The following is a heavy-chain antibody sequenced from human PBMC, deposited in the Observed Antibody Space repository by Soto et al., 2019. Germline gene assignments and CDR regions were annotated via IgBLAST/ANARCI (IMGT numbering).Heavy chain of an antibody. V-gene: IGHV3-15*07. Sequence: GGSLRLSCAASGFTFSNAWMNWVRQAPGKGLEWVGRIKSKTDGGTTDYAAPVKGRFTISRDDSKNTLYLQMNSLKTEDTAVYYCTTDYYGSGKIYYYGMDVWGQGTTVTVSS. CDR3: TTDYYGSGKIYYYGMDV. CDR2: IKSKTDGGTT. CDR1: GFTFSNAW. J-gene: IGHJ6*02. D-gene: IGHD3-10*01.